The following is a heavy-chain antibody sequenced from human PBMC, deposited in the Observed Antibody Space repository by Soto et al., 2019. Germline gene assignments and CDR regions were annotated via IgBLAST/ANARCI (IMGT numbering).Heavy chain of an antibody. CDR3: ARPNVPVRGSYLGYYYGMDV. D-gene: IGHD1-26*01. V-gene: IGHV5-51*01. J-gene: IGHJ6*02. Sequence: PGESLKISCKGSGYSFTSYWIGWVRQMPGKGLEWMGIIYPGDSDTRYSPSFQGQVTISADKSISTAYLQWSSLKASDTAMYYCARPNVPVRGSYLGYYYGMDVWGQGTTVTVSS. CDR2: IYPGDSDT. CDR1: GYSFTSYW.